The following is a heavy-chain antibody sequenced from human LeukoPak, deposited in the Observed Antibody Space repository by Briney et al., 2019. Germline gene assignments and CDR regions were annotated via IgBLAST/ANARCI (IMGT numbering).Heavy chain of an antibody. CDR2: IYPGDSDT. Sequence: GESLKISCKGSGYSFTSYWIGCVRQMPGKGLEWMGIIYPGDSDTRYSPSFQGQVTISADKSISTAYLQWSSLKASDTAMYYCARLPRRRGITIFGVVTTHYFDYWGQGTLVTVSS. CDR3: ARLPRRRGITIFGVVTTHYFDY. V-gene: IGHV5-51*01. D-gene: IGHD3-3*01. CDR1: GYSFTSYW. J-gene: IGHJ4*02.